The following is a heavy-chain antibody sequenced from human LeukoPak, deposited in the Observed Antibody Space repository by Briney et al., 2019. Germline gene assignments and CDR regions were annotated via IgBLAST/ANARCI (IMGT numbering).Heavy chain of an antibody. D-gene: IGHD6-13*01. V-gene: IGHV1-18*01. CDR3: ARDPGSSSCTPFDY. CDR2: ISAYNGNT. J-gene: IGHJ4*02. CDR1: GYTLTSSG. Sequence: RASVKVSCKASGYTLTSSGISWVRQTPGQRLECMGWISAYNGNTNYAQKPQGRVTMTTDTSTSTAYMELRSLRSDDTAVYYCARDPGSSSCTPFDYWGQGTLVTVSS.